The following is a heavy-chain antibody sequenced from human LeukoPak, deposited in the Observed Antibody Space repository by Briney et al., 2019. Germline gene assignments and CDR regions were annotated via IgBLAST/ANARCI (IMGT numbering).Heavy chain of an antibody. Sequence: PSETLSLTCAVYGGSFNGYYWTWIRQPPGKGLEWIWEINHSGSTNYNPSLKSRVTISVDTSQNQFSLNLSSVTAADTAVYYCARLGFWSVHPMYSRWFDPWGQGTLVTVSS. D-gene: IGHD2-8*01. J-gene: IGHJ5*02. CDR2: INHSGST. CDR1: GGSFNGYY. V-gene: IGHV4-34*01. CDR3: ARLGFWSVHPMYSRWFDP.